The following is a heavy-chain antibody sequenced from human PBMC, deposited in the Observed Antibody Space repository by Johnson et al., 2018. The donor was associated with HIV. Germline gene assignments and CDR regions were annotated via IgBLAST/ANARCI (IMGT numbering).Heavy chain of an antibody. V-gene: IGHV3-53*01. Sequence: VQLVESGGGLIQPGGSLRLSCAGSGFTVSSNYMSWVRQAPGKGLEWVSVIYRGGNTYYADSVKGRFTISRDNSKNTLYLQMNSLRAEDPAVYYCASDNGGTKDALDMWGQGTMVTVSS. CDR3: ASDNGGTKDALDM. D-gene: IGHD3-10*01. J-gene: IGHJ3*02. CDR1: GFTVSSNY. CDR2: IYRGGNT.